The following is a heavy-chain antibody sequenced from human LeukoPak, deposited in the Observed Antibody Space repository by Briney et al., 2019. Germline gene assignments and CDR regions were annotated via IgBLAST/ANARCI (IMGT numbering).Heavy chain of an antibody. D-gene: IGHD2-15*01. CDR3: ARGGVVAAAQWFDP. V-gene: IGHV1-2*02. Sequence: GASLKVSCKASGYTFTDYYMHWVRQAPGQGLEWMGWINPNSGGTNYAQKFQGRVTMTRDTSISTAYMELSRLRSDDTAVYYCARGGVVAAAQWFDPWGQGTLVTVSS. CDR2: INPNSGGT. CDR1: GYTFTDYY. J-gene: IGHJ5*02.